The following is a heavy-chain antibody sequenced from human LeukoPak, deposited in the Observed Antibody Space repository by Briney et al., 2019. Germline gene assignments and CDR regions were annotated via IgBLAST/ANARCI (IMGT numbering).Heavy chain of an antibody. CDR1: GGSISNSNYY. CDR3: AQGGATVTTWFDP. V-gene: IGHV4-39*01. Sequence: SETLSLTCTVSGGSISNSNYYWGWIRQPPGKGLEWIGSIYYSGSTHYNPSLKSRVTISVDTSKNQFSLKLRSVAAADTAVYYCAQGGATVTTWFDPWGQGTLVTVSS. D-gene: IGHD4-17*01. CDR2: IYYSGST. J-gene: IGHJ5*02.